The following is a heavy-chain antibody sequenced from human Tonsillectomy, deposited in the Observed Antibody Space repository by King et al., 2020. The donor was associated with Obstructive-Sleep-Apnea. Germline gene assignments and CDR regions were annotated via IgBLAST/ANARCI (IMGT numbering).Heavy chain of an antibody. CDR1: GGSIGGYC. D-gene: IGHD3-22*01. CDR3: TRDRRKGYDY. J-gene: IGHJ4*02. Sequence: LQLQESGPGLVKPSETLSLICTVSGGSIGGYCWSWIRQPPGKGLEWIGYFCYSGDTNYHPTLERRATISVDTSKTQISLKFNSVSAADTAIYYCTRDRRKGYDYWGQGTLVTVSS. V-gene: IGHV4-59*01. CDR2: FCYSGDT.